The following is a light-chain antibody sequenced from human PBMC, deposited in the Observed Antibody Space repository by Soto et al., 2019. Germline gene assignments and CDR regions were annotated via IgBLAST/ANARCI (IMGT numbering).Light chain of an antibody. Sequence: QLVLTQSPSASASLGASVKRTCTLSSGHSSYAIAWHQQQPEKGPRYLMKLNSDGSHTKGDGIPDRFSGSSSGAERYLIISSFQSEDEADYYCQTWGTGIRVFGGGTKLTVL. CDR3: QTWGTGIRV. CDR1: SGHSSYA. CDR2: LNSDGSH. V-gene: IGLV4-69*01. J-gene: IGLJ2*01.